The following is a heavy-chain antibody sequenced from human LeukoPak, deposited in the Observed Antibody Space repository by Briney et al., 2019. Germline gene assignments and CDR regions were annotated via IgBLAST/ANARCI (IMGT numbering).Heavy chain of an antibody. J-gene: IGHJ4*02. CDR1: GFTFDDYG. CDR2: INWNGGST. CDR3: ARVDSIAAAGGGPHDY. Sequence: PGGSLRLSCAASGFTFDDYGMSWVRQAPGKGLEWVSGINWNGGSTGYADSVKGRFTISRDNAKNSLYLQMNSLRAEDTALYYCARVDSIAAAGGGPHDYWGQGTLVTVSS. V-gene: IGHV3-20*04. D-gene: IGHD6-25*01.